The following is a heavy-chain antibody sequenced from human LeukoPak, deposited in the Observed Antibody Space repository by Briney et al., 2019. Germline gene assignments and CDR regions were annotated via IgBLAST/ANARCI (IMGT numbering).Heavy chain of an antibody. V-gene: IGHV4-34*01. D-gene: IGHD3-10*01. J-gene: IGHJ4*02. CDR2: INHSGST. CDR1: GGSFSGYY. Sequence: SETLSLTCAVYGGSFSGYYWSWIRQPPGKGLEWIGEINHSGSTNYNPSLKSRVTISVDTSKNQFSLKLSSVTAADTAVYYCARGAPPQTYYYGSGSYYQLDYWGQGTLVTVSS. CDR3: ARGAPPQTYYYGSGSYYQLDY.